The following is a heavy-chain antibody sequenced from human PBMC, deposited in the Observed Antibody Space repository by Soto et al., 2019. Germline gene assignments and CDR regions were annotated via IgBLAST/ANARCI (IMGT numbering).Heavy chain of an antibody. CDR2: LSSNGVGT. CDR3: ARRARPDFYYMDV. D-gene: IGHD6-6*01. J-gene: IGHJ6*03. V-gene: IGHV3-64*01. Sequence: EVQLAESGGGLAQPGGSLRLSCAASGFTLSGYAMDWVRQAPGKGLEYVSGLSSNGVGTYYANSVQGRFTISRDNSKNTVYLQMGSLRPEDMAVYYCARRARPDFYYMDVGGKGTTVTVSS. CDR1: GFTLSGYA.